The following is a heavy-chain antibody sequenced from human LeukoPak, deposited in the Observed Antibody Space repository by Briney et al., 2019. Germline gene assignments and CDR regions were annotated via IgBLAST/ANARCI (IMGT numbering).Heavy chain of an antibody. CDR3: AKVDYDILTGYYNSKYYFDY. CDR1: GFTFSSYA. V-gene: IGHV3-23*01. J-gene: IGHJ4*02. CDR2: ISGSGGST. Sequence: TGGSLRLSCAASGFTFSSYAMSWVRQAPGKGLEWVSAISGSGGSTYYADSVKGRFTISRDNSKNTLYLQMNSLRAEDTAVYYCAKVDYDILTGYYNSKYYFDYWGQGTLVTVSS. D-gene: IGHD3-9*01.